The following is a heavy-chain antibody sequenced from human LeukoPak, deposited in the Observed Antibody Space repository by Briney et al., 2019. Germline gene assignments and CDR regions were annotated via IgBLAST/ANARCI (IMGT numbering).Heavy chain of an antibody. V-gene: IGHV3-15*01. CDR3: STEDQRNS. J-gene: IGHJ4*02. Sequence: GGSLRLSCAASGFTFSNAWMSWVRQAPGKGLEWVGRIRSETNGGTADYAAPVKGRFTISRDDSKNTVFLQMNSLSAEDAAVYYCSTEDQRNSWGQGTLVTVSS. CDR1: GFTFSNAW. D-gene: IGHD1-1*01. CDR2: IRSETNGGTA.